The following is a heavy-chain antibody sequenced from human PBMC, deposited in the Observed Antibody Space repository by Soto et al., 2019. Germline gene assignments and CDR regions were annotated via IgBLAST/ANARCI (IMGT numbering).Heavy chain of an antibody. J-gene: IGHJ4*02. CDR3: ARESYYGSGSYPY. CDR1: GYTFTGYY. V-gene: IGHV1-2*04. CDR2: INPNSGGT. D-gene: IGHD3-10*01. Sequence: ASVKVSCKASGYTFTGYYMHRVRQAPGQGLEWMGWINPNSGGTNYAQKFQGWVTMTRDTSISTAYMELSRLTSDDTAVYYCARESYYGSGSYPYWGQGTPVTVSS.